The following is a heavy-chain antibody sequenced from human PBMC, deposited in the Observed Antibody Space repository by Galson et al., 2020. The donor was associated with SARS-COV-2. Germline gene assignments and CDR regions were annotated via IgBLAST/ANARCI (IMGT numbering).Heavy chain of an antibody. V-gene: IGHV3-49*03. CDR1: GFTFGDYA. CDR2: IRSKAYGGTT. CDR3: TSEYYYDSSGKAFDP. J-gene: IGHJ5*02. Sequence: GESLKISCTASGFTFGDYAMSWFRQAPGKGLEWVGFIRSKAYGGTTEYAASVKGRFTISRDDSKSIAYLQMNSLKTEDTAVYYCTSEYYYDSSGKAFDPWGQGTLVTVSS. D-gene: IGHD3-22*01.